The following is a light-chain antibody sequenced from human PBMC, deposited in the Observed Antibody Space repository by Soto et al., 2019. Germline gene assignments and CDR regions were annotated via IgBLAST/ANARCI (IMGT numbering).Light chain of an antibody. CDR3: QKYNSAPLT. CDR2: ATS. V-gene: IGKV1-27*01. CDR1: QGIAPY. Sequence: DVQMTQSPSSLSAFVGDRVTITCRASQGIAPYLAWFQQKPGKVPKLLIYATSTLQSGVPSRFSGSGSETDFTLTISSLQPEDVATYYCQKYNSAPLTFGGGTKVEIK. J-gene: IGKJ4*01.